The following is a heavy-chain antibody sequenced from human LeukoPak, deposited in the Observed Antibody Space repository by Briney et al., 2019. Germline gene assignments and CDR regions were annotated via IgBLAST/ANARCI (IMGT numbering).Heavy chain of an antibody. V-gene: IGHV3-30*02. Sequence: GGSLRLSCATSRFTFTGYGMHWVRQAPGKGLEWVAFIRFDGSNKYYIDSVEGRFTISRDNSKNTLYLQMNSLRPEDTAVYYCAKDRAWEVRGFGDYDYWGQGTLVTVSA. CDR2: IRFDGSNK. J-gene: IGHJ4*02. CDR3: AKDRAWEVRGFGDYDY. D-gene: IGHD3-10*01. CDR1: RFTFTGYG.